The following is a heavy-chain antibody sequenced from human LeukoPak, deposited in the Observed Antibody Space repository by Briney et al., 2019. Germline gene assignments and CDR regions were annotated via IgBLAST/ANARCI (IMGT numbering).Heavy chain of an antibody. Sequence: GESLKISCKGSGYSFSSYWIGWLRQMPGKGLEWMGIIYPGDADTRYSPSFQGQVTISADKSISTAYLQWSSLTASDTAMYYCARHRPYSSGWRHFDYWGQGTLVTVSS. CDR3: ARHRPYSSGWRHFDY. V-gene: IGHV5-51*01. CDR2: IYPGDADT. CDR1: GYSFSSYW. D-gene: IGHD6-19*01. J-gene: IGHJ4*02.